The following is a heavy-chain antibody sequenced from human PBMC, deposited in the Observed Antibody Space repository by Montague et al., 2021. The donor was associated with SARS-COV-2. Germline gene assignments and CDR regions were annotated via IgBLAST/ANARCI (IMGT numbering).Heavy chain of an antibody. CDR3: ARMGSAGHGIMSTYDFNI. V-gene: IGHV2-70*13. CDR1: GFSLSTSGVC. CDR2: IDWDDDK. Sequence: PALVKPTQTLTLTCTFSGFSLSTSGVCVSWIRQPPGKALEWLALIDWDDDKYYSASLKTRLTISKGPSTNQVVLTMTNMDTVDTGTYYCARMGSAGHGIMSTYDFNIWGQGTQVTVSS. J-gene: IGHJ4*02. D-gene: IGHD3-3*01.